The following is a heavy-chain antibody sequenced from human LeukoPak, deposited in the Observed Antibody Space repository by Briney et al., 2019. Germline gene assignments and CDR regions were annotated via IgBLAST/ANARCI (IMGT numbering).Heavy chain of an antibody. J-gene: IGHJ5*02. V-gene: IGHV4-39*01. CDR1: GGSISSSSYY. Sequence: SETLSLTCTVSGGSISSSSYYSGWIRQPPGKGLEWIGSIYYSGSTYHNPSLKSRVTISVDTSKNQFSLKMSSVTAADTAVSYCARHKSSSTNWFDPWGQGTLVTVSS. D-gene: IGHD6-13*01. CDR2: IYYSGST. CDR3: ARHKSSSTNWFDP.